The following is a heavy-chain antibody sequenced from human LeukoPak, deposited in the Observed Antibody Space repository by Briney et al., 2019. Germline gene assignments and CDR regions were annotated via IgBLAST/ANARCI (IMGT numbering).Heavy chain of an antibody. Sequence: PGGSLRLSCATSGFFFSSHGLHWVRQAPGQGLEWLAVISFDGKNKFYADSVKGRFTISRDNAKNSLYLQMNSLRAEDTAVYYCARDFDYDFWSGYSVTPSMGYFDYWGQGTLVTVSS. CDR2: ISFDGKNK. J-gene: IGHJ4*02. D-gene: IGHD3-3*01. V-gene: IGHV3-30*04. CDR1: GFFFSSHG. CDR3: ARDFDYDFWSGYSVTPSMGYFDY.